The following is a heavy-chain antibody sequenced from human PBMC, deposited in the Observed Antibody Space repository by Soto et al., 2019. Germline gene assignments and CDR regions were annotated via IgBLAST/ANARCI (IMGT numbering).Heavy chain of an antibody. Sequence: EVQVLESGGGLVQPGESLRLSCAASGFTFTNYAMSWVRQAPGKGLEWVSSISGSAGNTYYADSVKGRFIISRDNSNNMLSLQMNSLRAEDTAVYYCAKSRAGSFYDALDYWGQGTLVTVSS. CDR1: GFTFTNYA. V-gene: IGHV3-23*01. D-gene: IGHD3-22*01. J-gene: IGHJ4*02. CDR2: ISGSAGNT. CDR3: AKSRAGSFYDALDY.